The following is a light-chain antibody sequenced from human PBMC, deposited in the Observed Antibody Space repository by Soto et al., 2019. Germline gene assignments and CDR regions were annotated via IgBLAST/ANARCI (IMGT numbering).Light chain of an antibody. Sequence: EIVLTQSPGTLSLSPGERATLSCRSSQSVNSNYLAWYQQKPGQAPRLLIYAASSRAAGFPDRFSGSGSETDFTLTISRLEPEDFAVYYCQQYGVSPWTFGQGTKVEIK. J-gene: IGKJ1*01. CDR2: AAS. CDR3: QQYGVSPWT. CDR1: QSVNSNY. V-gene: IGKV3-20*01.